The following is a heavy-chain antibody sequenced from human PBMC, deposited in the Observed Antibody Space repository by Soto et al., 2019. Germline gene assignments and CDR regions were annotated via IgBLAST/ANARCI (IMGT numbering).Heavy chain of an antibody. CDR1: GFTFDDYA. V-gene: IGHV3-9*01. CDR2: ISWNSGSI. J-gene: IGHJ4*02. CDR3: ATAEVDY. Sequence: PGGSLRLSCAVSGFTFDDYAMHWVRQAPGEGLEWVSGISWNSGSIGYADSVKGRFTISRDNVRKSLYLQMNSLRVEDTAVYYCATAEVDYWGPGTPVTVSS.